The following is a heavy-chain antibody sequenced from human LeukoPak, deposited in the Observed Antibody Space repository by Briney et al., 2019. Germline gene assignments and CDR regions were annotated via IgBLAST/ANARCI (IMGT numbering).Heavy chain of an antibody. D-gene: IGHD3-22*01. CDR3: ARAYVSSGYYTAFFDY. V-gene: IGHV1-46*01. CDR2: INPSGGST. J-gene: IGHJ4*02. CDR1: GYTFTSYY. Sequence: ASVKVSCKASGYTFTSYYMHWVRQAPGQGLEWMGIINPSGGSTSYAQKFQGRVTMTRDMSTSTVYMELSSLRSEDTAVYYCARAYVSSGYYTAFFDYWGQGTLVTVSS.